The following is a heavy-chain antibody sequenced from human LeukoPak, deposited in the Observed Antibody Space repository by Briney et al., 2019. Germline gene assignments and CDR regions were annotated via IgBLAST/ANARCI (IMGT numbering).Heavy chain of an antibody. CDR2: ISYDGSNK. D-gene: IGHD3-10*01. J-gene: IGHJ6*02. CDR3: ARDVGDGEGYYYGMDV. V-gene: IGHV3-30*03. Sequence: GRSLRLSCAASGFTFSSYGMHWVRQAPGKGLEWVAAISYDGSNKYYADSVKGRFTISRDNSENTLYLQMNSLRAEDTAVYYCARDVGDGEGYYYGMDVWGQGTTVTVSS. CDR1: GFTFSSYG.